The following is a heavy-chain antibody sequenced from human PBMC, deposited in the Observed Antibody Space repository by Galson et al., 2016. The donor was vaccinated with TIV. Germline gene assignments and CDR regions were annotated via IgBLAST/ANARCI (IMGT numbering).Heavy chain of an antibody. V-gene: IGHV1-69*13. Sequence: SVKVSCKASGGTFNEYTITWIRQAPGQGLEWMGGIIPSLGTANFAQQFQGRVMITADESTNTVYMEIRSLRFEDTAVYYCARDDSGVDITVGVIDAFDPWGQGTMVMVSS. D-gene: IGHD3-3*01. J-gene: IGHJ3*01. CDR3: ARDDSGVDITVGVIDAFDP. CDR1: GGTFNEYT. CDR2: IIPSLGTA.